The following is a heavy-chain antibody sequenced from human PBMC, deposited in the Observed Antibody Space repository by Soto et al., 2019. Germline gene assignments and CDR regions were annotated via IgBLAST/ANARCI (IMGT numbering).Heavy chain of an antibody. CDR3: TVPPYYGGNSPFDY. Sequence: GGSLRLSCTASGFTFGDYAMSWFRQAPGKGLEWVGFIRSKAYGGTTEYAASVKGRFTISRDDSKSIAYLQMNSLKTEDTAVYYCTVPPYYGGNSPFDYWGQGTLVTVSS. D-gene: IGHD4-17*01. CDR2: IRSKAYGGTT. J-gene: IGHJ4*02. V-gene: IGHV3-49*03. CDR1: GFTFGDYA.